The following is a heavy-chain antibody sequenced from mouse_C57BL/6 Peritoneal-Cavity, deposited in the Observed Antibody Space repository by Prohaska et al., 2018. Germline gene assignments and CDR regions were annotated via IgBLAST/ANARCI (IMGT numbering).Heavy chain of an antibody. CDR3: ARRRYGNIWYFDV. D-gene: IGHD2-1*01. CDR1: GFSLSTSGMG. J-gene: IGHJ1*03. CDR2: IYWDDDK. Sequence: QVTLKESGPGILQSSQTLSLTCSFSGFSLSTSGMGVSWIRQPSGKGLEWLAHIYWDDDKRYYPSLKSRLTISKDTSRNQVFLKIISVDTADTATYYCARRRYGNIWYFDVWGTGTTVTVSS. V-gene: IGHV8-12*01.